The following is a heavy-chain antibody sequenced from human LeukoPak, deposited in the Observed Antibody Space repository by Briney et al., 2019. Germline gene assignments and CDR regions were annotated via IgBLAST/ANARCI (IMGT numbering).Heavy chain of an antibody. CDR2: IRYDGSNK. J-gene: IGHJ1*01. D-gene: IGHD4-17*01. CDR3: ASNDYGDALEYFQH. CDR1: GFTFSSYG. V-gene: IGHV3-30*02. Sequence: GGSLRLSSAASGFTFSSYGMHWVRQAPGKGLEWVAFIRYDGSNKYYADSVKGRFTISRDNSKNTLYLQMNSLRAEDTAVYYCASNDYGDALEYFQHWGQGTLVTVSS.